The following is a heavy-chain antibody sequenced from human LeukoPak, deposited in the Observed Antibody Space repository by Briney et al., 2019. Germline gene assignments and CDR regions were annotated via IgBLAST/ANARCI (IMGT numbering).Heavy chain of an antibody. CDR2: ISSSSSYI. CDR1: GFTFSSYS. J-gene: IGHJ6*03. CDR3: ARGYRPAALDYYYYMDV. V-gene: IGHV3-21*01. Sequence: GGSLRLSCAASGFTFSSYSMNWVRQAPGKGLEWVSSISSSSSYIYYADSVKGRFTISRDNAKNSLYLQMNSLRAEDTAVYYCARGYRPAALDYYYYMDVWGKGTTVTISS. D-gene: IGHD3-16*02.